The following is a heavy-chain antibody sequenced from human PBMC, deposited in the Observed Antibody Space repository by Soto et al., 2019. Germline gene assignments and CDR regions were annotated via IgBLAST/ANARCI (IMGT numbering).Heavy chain of an antibody. V-gene: IGHV4-31*03. CDR2: IYYXGST. D-gene: IGHD6-13*01. CDR3: AGWYSSSWRTFDY. Sequence: QVQLQESGPGLVKPSQTLSLTCTVSGGSISSGXXXXXXIRQHPGKGLEWIGYIYYXGSTYYNPSLKSRVTISVDTSKNQFSLKLSSVTAADTAVYYCAGWYSSSWRTFDYWGQGTLVTVSS. CDR1: GGSISSGXXX. J-gene: IGHJ4*02.